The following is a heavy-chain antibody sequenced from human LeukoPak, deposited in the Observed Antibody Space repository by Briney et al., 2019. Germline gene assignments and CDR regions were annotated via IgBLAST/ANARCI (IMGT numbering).Heavy chain of an antibody. Sequence: GRSLRLSCAASGFTFSSYGMHWVRQAPGKGLEWVAVISYDGSNKYYADSVKGRFTISRDNSKNTLDLQMNSLRAEDTAVYYCAKDSGDYVIDFWGQGTLATVSS. CDR2: ISYDGSNK. J-gene: IGHJ4*02. V-gene: IGHV3-30*18. CDR3: AKDSGDYVIDF. CDR1: GFTFSSYG. D-gene: IGHD2-21*02.